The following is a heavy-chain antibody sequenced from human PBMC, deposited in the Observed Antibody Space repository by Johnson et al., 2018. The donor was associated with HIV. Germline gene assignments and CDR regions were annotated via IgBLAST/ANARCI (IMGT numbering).Heavy chain of an antibody. J-gene: IGHJ3*02. CDR1: GFTFSSYA. D-gene: IGHD3-22*01. CDR3: VRRFYDSSAFDI. CDR2: ISYDGSNK. Sequence: HVQLLESGGGVVQPGRSLRLSCAASGFTFSSYAMHWVRQAPGKGLEWVAVISYDGSNKYYADSVKGRFTISRDNSKNTLFLQMNSLRAEDTAVYYCVRRFYDSSAFDIWGQGTLVTVSS. V-gene: IGHV3-30-3*01.